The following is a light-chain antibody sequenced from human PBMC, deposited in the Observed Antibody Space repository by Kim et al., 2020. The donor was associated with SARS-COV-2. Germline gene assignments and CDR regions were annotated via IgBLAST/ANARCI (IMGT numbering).Light chain of an antibody. J-gene: IGLJ3*02. V-gene: IGLV2-18*02. CDR1: SSDIGSYNR. Sequence: QSALTQPPSVSGSPGQSVTISCTGTSSDIGSYNRVSWYQQPPGTAPKLMIYEVYNRPSGVPDRFSGSKSGNTASLTISGLQAEDEADYYCSSYTSSTTWVFGGGTKLTVL. CDR3: SSYTSSTTWV. CDR2: EVY.